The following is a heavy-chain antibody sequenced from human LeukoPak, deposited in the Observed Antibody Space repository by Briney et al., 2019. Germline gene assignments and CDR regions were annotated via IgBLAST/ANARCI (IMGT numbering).Heavy chain of an antibody. CDR1: GFTFSTYT. CDR2: ISSSSTFI. J-gene: IGHJ4*02. CDR3: ARDQGLPY. V-gene: IGHV3-21*01. Sequence: GGSLRLSCAASGFTFSTYTMNWVRQAPGKGLEWVSSISSSSTFIYYADSVKGRFTISRDNAKNSLYLQMNSLRAEDTAVYYCARDQGLPYWGQGTLLTVSS.